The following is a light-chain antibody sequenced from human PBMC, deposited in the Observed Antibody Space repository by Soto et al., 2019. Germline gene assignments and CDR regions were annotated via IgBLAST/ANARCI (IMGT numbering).Light chain of an antibody. CDR2: KAS. J-gene: IGKJ1*01. CDR3: QQYNSYSPT. V-gene: IGKV1-5*03. CDR1: QSISYY. Sequence: DTQMTQSPSTLSASVGDRVTITCRARQSISYYLAWYQQRPGRAPNLLIYKASSLESGVPSRFSGSGSGTEFTLTISSLQPDDFATYYCQQYNSYSPTFGQGTKVEIK.